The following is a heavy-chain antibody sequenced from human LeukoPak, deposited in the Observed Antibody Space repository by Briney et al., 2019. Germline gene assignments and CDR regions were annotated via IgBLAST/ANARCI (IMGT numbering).Heavy chain of an antibody. D-gene: IGHD6-13*01. CDR3: ARTSSSAAAGL. Sequence: TGGSLRLSCAASGFTFSSYAMSWVRQAPGKGLEWVSAISGSGGSAYYADSVKGRFTISRDNSKNTLYLQMNSLRAEDTAVYYCARTSSSAAAGLWGQGTLVTVSS. CDR2: ISGSGGSA. CDR1: GFTFSSYA. J-gene: IGHJ4*02. V-gene: IGHV3-23*01.